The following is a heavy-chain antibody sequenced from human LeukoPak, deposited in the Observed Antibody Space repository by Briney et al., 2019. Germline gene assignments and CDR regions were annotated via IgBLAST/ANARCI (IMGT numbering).Heavy chain of an antibody. D-gene: IGHD2-2*01. CDR2: ISGSGAST. J-gene: IGHJ4*02. CDR3: AKADEDIVVIPTATFDY. CDR1: GFTFSSYA. Sequence: GGSLRLSCAASGFTFSSYAMKWVRQAPGKGLEWVSTISGSGASTYYADSVKGRFTISRDNSQNTVYLQMNSLRAEDTAVYYCAKADEDIVVIPTATFDYWGQGTLVTVSS. V-gene: IGHV3-23*01.